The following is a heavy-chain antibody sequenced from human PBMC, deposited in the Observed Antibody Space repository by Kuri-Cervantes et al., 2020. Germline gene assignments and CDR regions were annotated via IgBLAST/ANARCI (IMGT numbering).Heavy chain of an antibody. J-gene: IGHJ6*03. CDR2: ISAYNGNT. CDR3: ARDGPSIAAHLRHWEYYMDV. V-gene: IGHV1-18*01. CDR1: GYTFTRYG. D-gene: IGHD6-6*01. Sequence: ASGKVTCKASGYTFTRYGISWVRQAPGQGLEWMGWISAYNGNTNHTQKFQGRVTLTTDTSTSTAYMELGSLRSDDTAVYYCARDGPSIAAHLRHWEYYMDVWGKGTTVTVSS.